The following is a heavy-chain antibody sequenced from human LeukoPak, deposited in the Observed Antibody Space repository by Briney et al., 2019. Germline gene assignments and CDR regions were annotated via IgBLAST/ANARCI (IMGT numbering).Heavy chain of an antibody. Sequence: KPSETLSLTCTVSGGSISSSSYYWGWIRQPPGKGLEWIGSIYYSGSTYYNPSLKSRVTISVDTSKNQFSLKLSSVTAADTAVYYCARDLRRLWCGESTDHYYDMDVWGQGTTVTVSS. D-gene: IGHD3-10*01. J-gene: IGHJ6*02. V-gene: IGHV4-39*07. CDR2: IYYSGST. CDR3: ARDLRRLWCGESTDHYYDMDV. CDR1: GGSISSSSYY.